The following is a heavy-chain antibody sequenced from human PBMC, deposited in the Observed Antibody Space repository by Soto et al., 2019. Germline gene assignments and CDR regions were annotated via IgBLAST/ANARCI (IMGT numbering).Heavy chain of an antibody. J-gene: IGHJ6*02. V-gene: IGHV3-49*03. D-gene: IGHD3-16*01. CDR3: TRDRDYDYVWGSYYYYGMDV. Sequence: GSLRLSCTASGFTFGDYAMSWFRQAPGKGLEWVGFIRSKAYGGTTEYAASVKGRFTISRDDSKSIAYLQMNSLKTEDTAVYYCTRDRDYDYVWGSYYYYGMDVWGQGTTVTVSS. CDR1: GFTFGDYA. CDR2: IRSKAYGGTT.